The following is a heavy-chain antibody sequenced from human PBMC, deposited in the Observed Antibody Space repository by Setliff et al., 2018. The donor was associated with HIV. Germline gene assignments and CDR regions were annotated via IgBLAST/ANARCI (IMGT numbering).Heavy chain of an antibody. D-gene: IGHD2-21*02. CDR1: GYAFSDYP. J-gene: IGHJ1*01. Sequence: ASVKVSCKASGYAFSDYPIHWVRQAPGQRPEWMGWINTGRGIARYSHHFQARVTFSRDTSANTAYMELGGLKSEDTAVYYCMTTPEGCGDDCWTLQRWGQGTLVTVSS. CDR3: MTTPEGCGDDCWTLQR. CDR2: INTGRGIA. V-gene: IGHV1-3*04.